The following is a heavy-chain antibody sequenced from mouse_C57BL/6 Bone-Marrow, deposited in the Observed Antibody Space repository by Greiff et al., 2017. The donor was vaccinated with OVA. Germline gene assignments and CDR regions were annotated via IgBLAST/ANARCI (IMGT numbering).Heavy chain of an antibody. J-gene: IGHJ3*01. CDR3: ARQSNYGCAY. CDR1: GFTFSDYG. CDR2: ISNLAYSI. D-gene: IGHD2-5*01. Sequence: EVKLVESGGGLVQPGGSLKLSCAASGFTFSDYGMAWVRQAPRKGPEWVAFISNLAYSIYYADTVTGRFTISRENAKNTLYLEMSSLRSEDTAMYYCARQSNYGCAYWGQGTLVTVSA. V-gene: IGHV5-15*01.